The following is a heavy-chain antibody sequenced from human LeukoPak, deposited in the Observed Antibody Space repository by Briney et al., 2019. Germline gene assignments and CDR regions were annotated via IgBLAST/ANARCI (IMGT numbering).Heavy chain of an antibody. V-gene: IGHV1-2*02. CDR1: GYTFTVYY. CDR3: ARSSNTAMYYFDY. Sequence: ASVTVSFKASGYTFTVYYMHWVRQAPGQGLEWMGWINPNSGGTNYAQKFQGRVTMTRDTSISTAYMELSRLRSDDTAVYYCARSSNTAMYYFDYWGQGTLVTVSS. CDR2: INPNSGGT. J-gene: IGHJ4*02. D-gene: IGHD5-18*01.